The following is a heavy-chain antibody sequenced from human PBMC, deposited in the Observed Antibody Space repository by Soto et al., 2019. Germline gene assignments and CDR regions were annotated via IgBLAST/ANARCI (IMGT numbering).Heavy chain of an antibody. CDR3: ARAKSIAVAGMPDDAFDI. CDR1: GFTFSSYW. D-gene: IGHD6-19*01. V-gene: IGHV3-74*01. Sequence: GGSLRLSCAASGFTFSSYWMHWVRQAPGKGLVWVSRINSDGSSTSYADSVKGRFTISRDNAKNTLYLQMNSLRAEDTAVYYCARAKSIAVAGMPDDAFDIWGQGTMVTVSS. CDR2: INSDGSST. J-gene: IGHJ3*02.